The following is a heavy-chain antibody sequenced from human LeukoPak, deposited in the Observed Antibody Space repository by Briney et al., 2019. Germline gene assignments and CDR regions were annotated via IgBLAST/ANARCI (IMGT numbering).Heavy chain of an antibody. CDR1: GYTFTSYY. J-gene: IGHJ4*02. CDR3: ARVGLASSGWYGELGY. D-gene: IGHD6-19*01. CDR2: TNPHSGGT. Sequence: ASVKVSFKASGYTFTSYYMHWVRQAPGQGLEWMGWTNPHSGGTNYAQNFQGRVTMTRDTSISTAYMELSRLRSDDTAVYYCARVGLASSGWYGELGYWGQGTLVTVSS. V-gene: IGHV1-2*02.